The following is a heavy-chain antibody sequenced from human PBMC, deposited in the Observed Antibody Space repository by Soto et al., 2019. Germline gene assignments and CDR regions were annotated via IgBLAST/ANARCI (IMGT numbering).Heavy chain of an antibody. J-gene: IGHJ6*02. D-gene: IGHD2-15*01. CDR2: ISAYNGNT. CDR3: ASNLVVVAATRGYDDYGMDV. Sequence: GASVKVSCKASGYTFTSYGISWVRQAPGQGLEWMRWISAYNGNTKYSQKFQGRVTITRDTSTSTAYMELSSLRSEDTAVYYCASNLVVVAATRGYDDYGMDVWGQGTTVTVSS. V-gene: IGHV1-18*01. CDR1: GYTFTSYG.